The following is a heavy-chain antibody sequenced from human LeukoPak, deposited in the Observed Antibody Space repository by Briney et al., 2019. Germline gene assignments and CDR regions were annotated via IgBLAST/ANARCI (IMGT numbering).Heavy chain of an antibody. CDR2: IYYSGST. CDR1: GGSISSYY. J-gene: IGHJ6*01. D-gene: IGHD6-6*01. Sequence: SETLSLTCTVSGGSISSYYWSWIRQPPGKGLEWIGYIYYSGSTNYNPSLKSRVTISVDTSKNQFSLKLSSVTAADTAVYYCAGLRSSYYGMDVWGXXXTXTVS. CDR3: AGLRSSYYGMDV. V-gene: IGHV4-59*01.